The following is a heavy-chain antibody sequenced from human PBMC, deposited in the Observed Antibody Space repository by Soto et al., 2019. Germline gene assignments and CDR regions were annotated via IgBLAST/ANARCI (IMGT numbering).Heavy chain of an antibody. J-gene: IGHJ4*02. V-gene: IGHV1-3*01. Sequence: QVQLVQSGAEVKKPGASVKVSCKASGYTFTSYGMHWVRQAPGQRVEWMGWINAGNGNRKYSQKFQGRVTITRDTSASTAYMELSSLRSEDTTVYYCARDLGGWTDYWGQGTLVTVSS. CDR3: ARDLGGWTDY. CDR1: GYTFTSYG. D-gene: IGHD6-19*01. CDR2: INAGNGNR.